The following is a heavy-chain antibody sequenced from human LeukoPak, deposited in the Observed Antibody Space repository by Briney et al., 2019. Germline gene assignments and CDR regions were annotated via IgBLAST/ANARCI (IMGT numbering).Heavy chain of an antibody. CDR2: ISGSGGST. D-gene: IGHD6-19*01. Sequence: GGSLRLSCAASVLTCSSYAMIWVRQAPGKGLEWVSCISGSGGSTYYADSVKGRFTISRDNSQNTLYLQMNSLRAEDTAVYYCAKDRSGGGAYYFGMDVWRPGPTVPVSS. V-gene: IGHV3-23*01. CDR1: VLTCSSYA. J-gene: IGHJ6*02. CDR3: AKDRSGGGAYYFGMDV.